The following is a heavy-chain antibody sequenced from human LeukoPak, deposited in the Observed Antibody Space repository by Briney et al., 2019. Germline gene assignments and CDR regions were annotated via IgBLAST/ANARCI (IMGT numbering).Heavy chain of an antibody. CDR1: GFTFSDYY. CDR2: ISSSGSTI. CDR3: ARDKITMVRGVPLSKARDGMDV. Sequence: GGSLRLSCAASGFTFSDYYMSWIRQAPGKGLEWVSYISSSGSTIYYADSVKGRLTISRDNAKNSLYLQMNSLRAEDTAVYYCARDKITMVRGVPLSKARDGMDVWGQGTTVTVSS. D-gene: IGHD3-10*01. V-gene: IGHV3-11*01. J-gene: IGHJ6*02.